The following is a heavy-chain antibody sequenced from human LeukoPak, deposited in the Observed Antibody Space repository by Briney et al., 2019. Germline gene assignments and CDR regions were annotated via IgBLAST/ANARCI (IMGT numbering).Heavy chain of an antibody. CDR3: ARNRYGYNFGY. D-gene: IGHD5-24*01. CDR2: INPNSGGT. J-gene: IGHJ4*02. CDR1: GYTFTDYY. Sequence: GASVKVSCKASGYTFTDYYFHWVRQAPGQGLEWMGWINPNSGGTNYAQKFQGRVTMTRDTSISTAYMELSSLTSDDTAVYSCARNRYGYNFGYWAQGTLVTVSS. V-gene: IGHV1-2*02.